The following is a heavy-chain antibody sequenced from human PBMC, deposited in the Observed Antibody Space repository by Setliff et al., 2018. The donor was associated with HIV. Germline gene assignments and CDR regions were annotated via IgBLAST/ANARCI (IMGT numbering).Heavy chain of an antibody. CDR3: ASIELAAMVPVDY. D-gene: IGHD5-18*01. Sequence: GGSLRLSCAVSGFSFSRYGMHWVRQAPGRGLEWVAVIWKDGSKIYYADSVKGRFTISRDNSKNTLNLQMNSLRAEDTAVYYCASIELAAMVPVDYWGQGTLVTVSS. CDR2: IWKDGSKI. J-gene: IGHJ4*02. CDR1: GFSFSRYG. V-gene: IGHV3-33*08.